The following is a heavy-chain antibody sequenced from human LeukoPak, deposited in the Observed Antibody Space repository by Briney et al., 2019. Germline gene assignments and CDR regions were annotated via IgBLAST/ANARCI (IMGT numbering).Heavy chain of an antibody. CDR3: ARDGAYDSSGYYCDY. Sequence: GASVKVSCKASGGXFSSYAISWVRQAPGQGLEWMGGIIPIFGTANYAQKFQGRVTITADESTSTAYMELSSLRSEDTAVYYCARDGAYDSSGYYCDYWGQGTLVTVSS. J-gene: IGHJ4*02. D-gene: IGHD3-22*01. CDR1: GGXFSSYA. CDR2: IIPIFGTA. V-gene: IGHV1-69*13.